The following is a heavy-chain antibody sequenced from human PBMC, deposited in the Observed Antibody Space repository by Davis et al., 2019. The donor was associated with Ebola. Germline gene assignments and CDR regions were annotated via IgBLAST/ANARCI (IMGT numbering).Heavy chain of an antibody. CDR3: ARDIPSSYNWFDP. Sequence: KVPCKGSGYSFNNYWISWVRQLPGKGLEWLGRIDPSDSYTNYSPSFQGHITISVDRSVSSVFLQWSSLRASDTAIYYCARDIPSSYNWFDPWGQGTQVTVSS. D-gene: IGHD2-15*01. CDR1: GYSFNNYW. V-gene: IGHV5-10-1*01. J-gene: IGHJ5*02. CDR2: IDPSDSYT.